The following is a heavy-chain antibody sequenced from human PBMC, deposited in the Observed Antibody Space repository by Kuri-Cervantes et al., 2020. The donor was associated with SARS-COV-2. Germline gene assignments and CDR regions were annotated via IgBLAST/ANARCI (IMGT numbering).Heavy chain of an antibody. D-gene: IGHD6-13*01. Sequence: GSLRLSCTVSGGSISSSSYYWGWIRQPPGKGLEWIGSIYYSGSTYYNPSLKSRVTISVDTPKNQFSLKLSSVTAADTAVYYCARWIAAALDYWGQGTLVTVSS. CDR2: IYYSGST. CDR1: GGSISSSSYY. V-gene: IGHV4-39*07. J-gene: IGHJ4*02. CDR3: ARWIAAALDY.